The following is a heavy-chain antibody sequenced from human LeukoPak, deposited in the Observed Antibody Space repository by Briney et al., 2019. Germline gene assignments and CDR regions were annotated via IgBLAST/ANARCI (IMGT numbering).Heavy chain of an antibody. CDR2: IKQDGSEK. J-gene: IGHJ3*02. CDR1: GFTFTTYW. V-gene: IGHV3-7*01. D-gene: IGHD4-17*01. CDR3: ARGGQFTTVDALDI. Sequence: GGSLRLSCAASGFTFTTYWMSWVRQAPGKGLEWVANIKQDGSEKYYVDSVNGRFTISRDNAKNSVYLQMNSLRAEDTAMYYCARGGQFTTVDALDIWGQGTMVTVSS.